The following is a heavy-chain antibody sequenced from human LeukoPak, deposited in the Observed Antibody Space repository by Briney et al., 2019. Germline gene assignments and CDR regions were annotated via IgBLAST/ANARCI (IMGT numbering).Heavy chain of an antibody. CDR1: GGSVSNSY. V-gene: IGHV4-59*02. Sequence: SETLSLTCTVSGGSVSNSYWSWIRQPPGKGLEWIGYIHYSGKTNHNPSLRSRVSISVDTSRNHLSLTPYSVTAADTAVYYCARLRDLYNVFEYWGLGALVTVSS. J-gene: IGHJ4*02. D-gene: IGHD3-16*01. CDR2: IHYSGKT. CDR3: ARLRDLYNVFEY.